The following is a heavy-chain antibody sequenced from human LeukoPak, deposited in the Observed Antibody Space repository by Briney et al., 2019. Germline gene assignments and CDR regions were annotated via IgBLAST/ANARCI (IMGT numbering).Heavy chain of an antibody. V-gene: IGHV4-34*01. Sequence: SETLSLTCAVYGGSFSGYYWSWIRQPPGKGLEWIGEINHSGSTNYNPSLKSRVTISVDTSKNQFSLKLSSVTAADTAVYYCARGLQRSGWKTGRRNWFDPWGQGTLVTVSS. J-gene: IGHJ5*02. CDR1: GGSFSGYY. D-gene: IGHD6-19*01. CDR3: ARGLQRSGWKTGRRNWFDP. CDR2: INHSGST.